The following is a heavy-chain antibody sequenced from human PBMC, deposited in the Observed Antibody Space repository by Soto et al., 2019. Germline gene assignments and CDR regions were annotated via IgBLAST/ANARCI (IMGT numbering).Heavy chain of an antibody. V-gene: IGHV4-4*07. CDR2: IYSSGST. J-gene: IGHJ6*02. CDR1: GGSMSSYF. Sequence: SETLSLTCTVSGGSMSSYFWSWIRQPAGKGLEWIGRIYSSGSTDYNPSLKSRVTMSIDTSKNQFSLNLSSVTAADTAVYFCARVKTVDYYGMGVWGQGTTVTVYS. CDR3: ARVKTVDYYGMGV.